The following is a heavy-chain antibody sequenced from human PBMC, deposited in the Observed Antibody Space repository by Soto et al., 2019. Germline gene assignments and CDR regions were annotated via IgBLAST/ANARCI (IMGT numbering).Heavy chain of an antibody. CDR2: VYYRGGS. V-gene: IGHV4-39*01. CDR3: VSQRTTVPTQAYFDY. Sequence: LSLTCTVSGGSVTTSSYYWGWIRQSPGQGLECIGSVYYRGGSYSKAPVHSRVTISVDTSKNRFSLSLNSVTASDTAVYFCVSQRTTVPTQAYFDYWGPGALVTVSS. D-gene: IGHD4-17*01. CDR1: GGSVTTSSYY. J-gene: IGHJ4*02.